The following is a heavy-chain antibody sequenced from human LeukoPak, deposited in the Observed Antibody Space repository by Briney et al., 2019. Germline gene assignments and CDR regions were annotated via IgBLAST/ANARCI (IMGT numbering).Heavy chain of an antibody. CDR3: ARSGRFDY. CDR1: GYTFTSYY. V-gene: IGHV1-46*01. Sequence: ASVKVSCKASGYTFTSYYMHWVRQAPGQGLEWVGIINPSGDPTTYAQKFQGRVTLTRDMATSTDYMEVSSLRSEDTAVYYCARSGRFDYWGQGTLVTVSS. CDR2: INPSGDPT. J-gene: IGHJ4*02.